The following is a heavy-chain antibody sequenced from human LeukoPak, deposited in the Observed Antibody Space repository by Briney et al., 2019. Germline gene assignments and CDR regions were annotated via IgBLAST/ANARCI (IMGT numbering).Heavy chain of an antibody. CDR1: GFTFSSYA. V-gene: IGHV3-30*01. CDR2: TASDGSNK. CDR3: ARDNDPDYSSSPGWFDL. J-gene: IGHJ5*02. D-gene: IGHD3-22*01. Sequence: GGSLRLSCAASGFTFSSYAMHWVRLAPGKGLEWVGVTASDGSNKFYADSVKGRFTVSRDNSKNTLYLHMNSLRAEDTAVYYCARDNDPDYSSSPGWFDLWGQGTLVTVSS.